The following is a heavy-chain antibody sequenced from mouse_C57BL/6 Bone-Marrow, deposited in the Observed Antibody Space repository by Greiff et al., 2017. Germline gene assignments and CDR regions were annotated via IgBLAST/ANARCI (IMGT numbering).Heavy chain of an antibody. CDR1: GFNFTDDY. CDR2: IFPVNGDT. V-gene: IGHV14-4*01. Sequence: VQLQQSGAELVRPGASVKLSCTASGFNFTDDYMHWVKQRPEQGLEWIGWIFPVNGDTDYASKFQGKATITADTSSNTAYLQLSSLTSEDTAVYYCTTPWATVVAPRYCDVWGTGTTVTVSS. CDR3: TTPWATVVAPRYCDV. D-gene: IGHD1-1*01. J-gene: IGHJ1*03.